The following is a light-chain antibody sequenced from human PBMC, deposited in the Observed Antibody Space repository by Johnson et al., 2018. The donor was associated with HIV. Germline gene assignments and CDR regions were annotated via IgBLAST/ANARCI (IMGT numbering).Light chain of an antibody. CDR3: GTWDTSLSPGGV. CDR2: ENT. J-gene: IGLJ1*01. Sequence: QSVLTQPPSVSAAPGQKVTISCSGSSSNIGNKYVSWYQQLPGTAPKLLIYENTKRPSGIPDRFSGSKSGTSATLGITGLQTGDEADYYCGTWDTSLSPGGVLGTGTKVT. V-gene: IGLV1-51*02. CDR1: SSNIGNKY.